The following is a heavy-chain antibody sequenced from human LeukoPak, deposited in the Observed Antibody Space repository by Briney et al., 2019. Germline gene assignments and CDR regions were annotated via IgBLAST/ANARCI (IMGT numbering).Heavy chain of an antibody. Sequence: GASVKVSCKASGYTFTGYYMHWVRQAPGQGLEWMGWINPNSGGTNYAQKFQGRVTMTRDTSISTAYMELSRLRSDDTAVYYCARTDYYDFWSGYYAYWGQGTLVTVSS. CDR3: ARTDYYDFWSGYYAY. D-gene: IGHD3-3*01. V-gene: IGHV1-2*02. J-gene: IGHJ4*02. CDR2: INPNSGGT. CDR1: GYTFTGYY.